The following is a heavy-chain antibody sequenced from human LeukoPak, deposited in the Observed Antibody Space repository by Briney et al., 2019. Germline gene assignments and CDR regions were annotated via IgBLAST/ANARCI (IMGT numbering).Heavy chain of an antibody. D-gene: IGHD6-19*01. J-gene: IGHJ4*02. Sequence: GSVKVSCKTSGYTFTGYYMHWVRQAPGQGLEWMGRINPSSGGTNYAQKFQGRVTMTRDTSISTAYMELSRLTSNDTAVYFCARALNTAVAGSDCWGQGTLVTVSS. CDR1: GYTFTGYY. V-gene: IGHV1-2*06. CDR3: ARALNTAVAGSDC. CDR2: INPSSGGT.